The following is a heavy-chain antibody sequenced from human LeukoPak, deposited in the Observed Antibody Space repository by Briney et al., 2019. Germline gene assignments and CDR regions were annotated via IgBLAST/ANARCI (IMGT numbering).Heavy chain of an antibody. J-gene: IGHJ5*02. CDR2: IWYDGSNK. D-gene: IGHD3-10*01. CDR3: AKEGATMVRGPPQKNNWFDP. CDR1: GFTFSSYG. Sequence: PGRSLRLSCAASGFTFSSYGMHWVRQAPGKGLEWVAVIWYDGSNKYYADSVKGRFTISRDNSKNTLYLQMNSLRAEDTAVYYCAKEGATMVRGPPQKNNWFDPWGQGTLVTVSS. V-gene: IGHV3-33*06.